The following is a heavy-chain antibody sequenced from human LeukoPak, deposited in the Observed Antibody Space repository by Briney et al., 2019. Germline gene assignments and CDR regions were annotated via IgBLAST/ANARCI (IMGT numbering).Heavy chain of an antibody. D-gene: IGHD1-26*01. Sequence: PGGSLRLSCAASGFTFSNAWMSWVRQAPGKGLEWVGRIKSKTDGRTTDYAAPVKGRFTISRDDSKNTLYLQMNSLKTEDTAVYYCTTAGNSGSYYFDYWGQGTLVTVSS. V-gene: IGHV3-15*01. CDR1: GFTFSNAW. CDR3: TTAGNSGSYYFDY. J-gene: IGHJ4*02. CDR2: IKSKTDGRTT.